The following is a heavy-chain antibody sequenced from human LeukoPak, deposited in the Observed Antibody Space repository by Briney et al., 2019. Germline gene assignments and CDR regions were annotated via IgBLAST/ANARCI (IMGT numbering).Heavy chain of an antibody. Sequence: GGSLRLSCAASGFTFSSYWMSWVRQAPGKGLEWVANIKQDGSEKYYVDSVKGRLTISRDNAKNSLYLQMNSLRAEDTAVYYCARESQYCSGGSCYSGAFDIWGQGTMVTVSS. CDR1: GFTFSSYW. CDR2: IKQDGSEK. CDR3: ARESQYCSGGSCYSGAFDI. V-gene: IGHV3-7*01. J-gene: IGHJ3*02. D-gene: IGHD2-15*01.